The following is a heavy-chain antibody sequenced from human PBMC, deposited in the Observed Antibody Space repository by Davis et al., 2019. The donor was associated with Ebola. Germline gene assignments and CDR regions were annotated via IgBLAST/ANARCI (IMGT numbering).Heavy chain of an antibody. D-gene: IGHD3-10*01. Sequence: FGPTLVKPTQTLTLTCTFSGFSLTTSGVGVSWIRQPPGKALEWLAHIFSNDEKSYSTPLKSRLTISKDTSKSQVVLTMTNMDPVDTATYYCARILLVVRGVIHFDYWGQGTLVTVSS. V-gene: IGHV2-26*01. CDR3: ARILLVVRGVIHFDY. CDR2: IFSNDEK. J-gene: IGHJ4*02. CDR1: GFSLTTSGVG.